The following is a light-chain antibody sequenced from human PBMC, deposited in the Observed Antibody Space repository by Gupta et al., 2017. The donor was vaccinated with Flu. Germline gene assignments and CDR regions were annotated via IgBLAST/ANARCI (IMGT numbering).Light chain of an antibody. J-gene: IGKJ3*01. Sequence: EIVLTQSPATLSLSPGEITTLSCRASQSVSSYLAWYQQKPGQAPELLISDASNRATGSPDMCSGSGDGTDGNITIISRDPEDWEVYYCQQHINWHPLFTFGHGTXVDIK. CDR3: QQHINWHPLFT. CDR1: QSVSSY. V-gene: IGKV3-11*01. CDR2: DAS.